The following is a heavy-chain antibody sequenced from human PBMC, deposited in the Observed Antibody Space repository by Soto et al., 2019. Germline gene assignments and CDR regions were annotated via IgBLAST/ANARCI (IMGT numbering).Heavy chain of an antibody. CDR3: ARYAEAAAGPFDI. J-gene: IGHJ3*02. D-gene: IGHD6-13*01. Sequence: QVQLQESGPGLVKPSQTLSLTCTVSGGSISSGGYYWSWIRQHQGKGLEWIGYIYYSGSPYYNLSLKSRVTISVDTSKNQFSLKLSSVTAADTAVYYCARYAEAAAGPFDIWGQGTMVTVSS. CDR2: IYYSGSP. V-gene: IGHV4-31*03. CDR1: GGSISSGGYY.